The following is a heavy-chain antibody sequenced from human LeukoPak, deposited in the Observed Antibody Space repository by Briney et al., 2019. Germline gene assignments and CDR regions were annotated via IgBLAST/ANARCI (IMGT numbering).Heavy chain of an antibody. CDR3: AKGDYSGSYYFDY. CDR1: GLIFSSYG. CDR2: SGSGGST. D-gene: IGHD1-26*01. V-gene: IGHV3-23*01. Sequence: GGSLRLSCAVSGLIFSSYGMSWVRQAPGKGREWVSVSGSGGSTYYADPVKGRFTISRDNSKNTLYLQMNSLRAEDTAVYYCAKGDYSGSYYFDYWGQGTLVTVSS. J-gene: IGHJ4*02.